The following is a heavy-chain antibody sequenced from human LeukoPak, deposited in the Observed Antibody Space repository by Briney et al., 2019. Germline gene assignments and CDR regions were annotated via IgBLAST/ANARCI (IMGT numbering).Heavy chain of an antibody. Sequence: GGSLRLSCAVSGFTFSDHFLDWVRQAPGKGLEWVGRSRNKAKSYTTEYAASVKGRFTISRDDSKNSLYLQMNSLETEDTAVYYCVRVGSVSGSDYLDYWGQGALVTVSS. V-gene: IGHV3-72*01. CDR1: GFTFSDHF. CDR3: VRVGSVSGSDYLDY. CDR2: SRNKAKSYTT. D-gene: IGHD6-19*01. J-gene: IGHJ4*02.